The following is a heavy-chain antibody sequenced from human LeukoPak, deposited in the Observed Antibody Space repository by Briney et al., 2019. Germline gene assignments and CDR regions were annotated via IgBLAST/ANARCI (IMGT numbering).Heavy chain of an antibody. CDR2: IKQDGSEK. D-gene: IGHD5-24*01. V-gene: IGHV3-7*01. CDR1: GFTFSSYW. CDR3: ARGRWLQASYYFDY. J-gene: IGHJ4*02. Sequence: GGSLRLSCAASGFTFSSYWMSWVRQAPGKGLECVANIKQDGSEKYYVDSVKGRFTISRDNAKNSLYLQMNSLRAEDTAVYYCARGRWLQASYYFDYWGQGTLVTVSS.